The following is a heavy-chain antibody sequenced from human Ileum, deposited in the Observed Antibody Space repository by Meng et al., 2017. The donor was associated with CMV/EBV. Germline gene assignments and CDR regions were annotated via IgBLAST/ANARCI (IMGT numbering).Heavy chain of an antibody. Sequence: SETLSLTCTVPGGSLPSYYWTWIRQPAGKGLEWIGRIHPTGTTDDNPSLRSRVSMSLDKSKNQFSLKLTSVTAADTAVYYCARAAARGVPVDLWGQGTLVTVSS. V-gene: IGHV4-4*07. J-gene: IGHJ5*02. D-gene: IGHD3-10*01. CDR2: IHPTGTT. CDR1: GGSLPSYY. CDR3: ARAAARGVPVDL.